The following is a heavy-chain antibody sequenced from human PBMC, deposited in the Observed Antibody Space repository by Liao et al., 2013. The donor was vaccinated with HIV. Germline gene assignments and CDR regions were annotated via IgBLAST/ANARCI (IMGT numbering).Heavy chain of an antibody. J-gene: IGHJ3*02. D-gene: IGHD3-10*01. Sequence: QVQLQESGPGLVKPSQTLSLTCTVSGGSISSGSYYWSWIRQPAGKGLEWIGRIYTSGSTNYNPSLKSRVTISVDTSKNQFSLKLSSVTAADTAVYYCARSGAPWYYGSGSYSGAFDIWGQGTMVTVSS. CDR3: ARSGAPWYYGSGSYSGAFDI. CDR1: GGSISSGSYY. V-gene: IGHV4-61*02. CDR2: IYTSGST.